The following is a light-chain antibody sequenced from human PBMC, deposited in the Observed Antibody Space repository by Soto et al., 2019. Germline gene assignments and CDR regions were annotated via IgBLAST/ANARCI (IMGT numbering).Light chain of an antibody. CDR1: QHIGTY. CDR3: QQSSSIT. V-gene: IGKV1-39*01. J-gene: IGKJ4*01. Sequence: DIQMTQSPSSLSASVGDRVTITCRASQHIGTYLNWYRQKPAEAPEVLIYGASNLEDGGPSRFSGSRSGTEFTLTIDSLQAEDFATYFCQQSSSITFGAGTKVEI. CDR2: GAS.